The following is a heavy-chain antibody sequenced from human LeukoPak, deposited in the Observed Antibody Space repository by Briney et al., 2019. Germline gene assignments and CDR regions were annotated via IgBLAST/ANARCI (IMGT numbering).Heavy chain of an antibody. V-gene: IGHV3-53*01. D-gene: IGHD1-26*01. CDR1: GFTVNNNY. Sequence: PGGSLRLSCAASGFTVNNNYMSWVRQAPGKGLEWVSGIYSGGSTYYADSVKGRFTISRDKSKNTLYLQMNSLRAEDTAVYYCAKDSRPSGGVKNGYYYYYYYMDVWGKGTTVTISS. CDR3: AKDSRPSGGVKNGYYYYYYYMDV. J-gene: IGHJ6*03. CDR2: IYSGGST.